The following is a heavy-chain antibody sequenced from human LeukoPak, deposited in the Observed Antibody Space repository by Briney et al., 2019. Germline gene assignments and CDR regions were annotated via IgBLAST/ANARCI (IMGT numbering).Heavy chain of an antibody. CDR3: ANSVGPVGATAGDDY. D-gene: IGHD1-26*01. Sequence: PGGSLRLSCAASGFTFSSYAMSWVRQAPGKGLEWVSYISSSGSTIYYADSVKGRFTISRDNAKNSLYLQMNSLRAEDTAVYYCANSVGPVGATAGDDYWGQGTLVTVSS. CDR2: ISSSGSTI. V-gene: IGHV3-48*04. CDR1: GFTFSSYA. J-gene: IGHJ4*02.